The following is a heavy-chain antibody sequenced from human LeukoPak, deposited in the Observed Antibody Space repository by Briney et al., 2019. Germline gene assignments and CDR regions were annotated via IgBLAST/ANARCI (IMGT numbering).Heavy chain of an antibody. CDR2: FDPEDGET. D-gene: IGHD3-10*01. CDR1: GYTLTELS. J-gene: IGHJ6*02. CDR3: GTYYYGSGSLKQGYYGMDV. V-gene: IGHV1-24*01. Sequence: ASVKVSCKVSGYTLTELSMHCVRQAPGKGLEWMGGFDPEDGETIYAQKFQGRVTMTEDTSTDTAYMELSSLRSEDTAVYYCGTYYYGSGSLKQGYYGMDVWGQGTTVTVSS.